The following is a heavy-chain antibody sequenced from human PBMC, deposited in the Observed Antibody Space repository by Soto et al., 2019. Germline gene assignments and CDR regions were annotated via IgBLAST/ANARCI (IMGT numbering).Heavy chain of an antibody. D-gene: IGHD3-10*01. J-gene: IGHJ5*02. CDR2: IYYSGST. CDR3: ARDTTVLPQGNWFDP. CDR1: GGSVSSGSYY. Sequence: PSETLSLTCTVSGGSVSSGSYYWSWIRQPPGKGLEWIGYIYYSGSTNYNPSLKSRVTISVDTSKNQFSLKLSSVTAADTAVYYCARDTTVLPQGNWFDPWGQGTLVTV. V-gene: IGHV4-61*01.